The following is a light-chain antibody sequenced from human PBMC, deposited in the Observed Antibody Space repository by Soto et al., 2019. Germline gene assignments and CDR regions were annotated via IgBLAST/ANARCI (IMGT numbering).Light chain of an antibody. J-gene: IGLJ2*01. CDR2: DVS. Sequence: QSALTQPASVSGSPGQSITISCTGTSSDIGDFNYVSWYQHHPGKAPRLMIYDVSNRPSWISDRFSGSVSGNTASLTISGVQDEDEADYYCSSYTSTSTYVVFGGGTKL. CDR1: SSDIGDFNY. V-gene: IGLV2-14*03. CDR3: SSYTSTSTYVV.